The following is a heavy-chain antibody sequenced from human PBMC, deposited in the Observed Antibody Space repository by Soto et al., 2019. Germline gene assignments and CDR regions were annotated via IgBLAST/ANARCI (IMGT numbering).Heavy chain of an antibody. J-gene: IGHJ4*02. Sequence: GGSLRLFCAATGFTFSSYAMSWVRQAPGKGLEWFSVISCSGGGTYYADSVKGRFTISRDKSNNTLYLQMNSLRSEDTALIYCAKPAAVRPNPYLDSWGQGSLVT. CDR2: ISCSGGGT. D-gene: IGHD6-6*01. CDR1: GFTFSSYA. V-gene: IGHV3-23*01. CDR3: AKPAAVRPNPYLDS.